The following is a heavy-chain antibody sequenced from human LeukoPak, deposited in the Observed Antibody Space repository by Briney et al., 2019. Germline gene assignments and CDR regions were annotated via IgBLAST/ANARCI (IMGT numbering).Heavy chain of an antibody. CDR2: IRNKASSYTT. V-gene: IGHV3-72*01. CDR1: GFTFSDHF. Sequence: PGGSLRLSCAASGFTFSDHFMDWVRQAPGKGLEWAGRIRNKASSYTTEYAASVRGRFSVSRDDSRNSLYLQMNSMKTEDTAVYYCARDSTTYYWDYWGQGTLVTVSS. D-gene: IGHD2-2*01. J-gene: IGHJ4*02. CDR3: ARDSTTYYWDY.